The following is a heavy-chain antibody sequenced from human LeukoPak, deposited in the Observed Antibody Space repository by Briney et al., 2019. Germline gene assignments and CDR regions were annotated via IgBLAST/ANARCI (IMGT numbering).Heavy chain of an antibody. D-gene: IGHD1-1*01. CDR3: ARVGATGTADY. V-gene: IGHV3-11*06. J-gene: IGHJ4*02. CDR1: GFTFSDYY. Sequence: PGGSLRLSCAAFGFTFSDYYMTWIRQAPGKGLEWVSYISKSGSDTSFVDSVKGRFTISRDNAKNSLYLQMNSLRAEDTAVYYCARVGATGTADYWGQGTLVTVSS. CDR2: ISKSGSDT.